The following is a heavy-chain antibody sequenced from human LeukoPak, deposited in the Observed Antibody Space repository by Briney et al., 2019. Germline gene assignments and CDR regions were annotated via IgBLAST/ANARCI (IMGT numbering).Heavy chain of an antibody. CDR2: NSRDGGRT. Sequence: GGSLRLSCAASGFTSGFTFDDYGMNWVRQVPGKGLEWVSGNSRDGGRTGYADSVQGRFTISRDNSRNSLHLQMNSLRVEDTAFYCVKDSNYDFWSGYYKGFDNWGQGTLVTVSS. CDR3: VKDSNYDFWSGYYKGFDN. CDR1: GFTFDDYG. V-gene: IGHV3-20*04. J-gene: IGHJ4*02. D-gene: IGHD3-3*01.